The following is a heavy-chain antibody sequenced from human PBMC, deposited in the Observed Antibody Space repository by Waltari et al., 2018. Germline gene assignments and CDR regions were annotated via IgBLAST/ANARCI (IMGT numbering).Heavy chain of an antibody. D-gene: IGHD6-13*01. J-gene: IGHJ4*02. CDR2: INTNTGNP. V-gene: IGHV7-4-1*02. CDR3: AREGDAAAGPMFDY. CDR1: GYTFTSYA. Sequence: QVQLVQSGSELKKPGASVKVSCKASGYTFTSYALNWVRQAPGQGLEWMGWINTNTGNPTYGKGFTGRFVFSLDTAVSTAYLQISSLKAEDTAVYYCAREGDAAAGPMFDYWGQGTLVTVSS.